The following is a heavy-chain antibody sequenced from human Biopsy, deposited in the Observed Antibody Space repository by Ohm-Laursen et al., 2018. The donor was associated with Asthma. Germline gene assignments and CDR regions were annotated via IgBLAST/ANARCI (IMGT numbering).Heavy chain of an antibody. V-gene: IGHV1-69*13. J-gene: IGHJ4*02. CDR3: ARKAGSCISRTCYSLDF. CDR2: INSAFGTT. Sequence: SAKVSCKSLGGTFNTYVIGWVRQAPGQGLEWMGGINSAFGTTTYTQKFQDRVTITADDSTSTVYMELSSLRSEDTAVYYCARKAGSCISRTCYSLDFWGQGTLVTVSS. D-gene: IGHD2-2*01. CDR1: GGTFNTYV.